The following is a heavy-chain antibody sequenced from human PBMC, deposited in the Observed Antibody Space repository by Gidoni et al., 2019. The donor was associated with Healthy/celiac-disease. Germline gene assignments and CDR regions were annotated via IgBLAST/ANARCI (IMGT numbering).Heavy chain of an antibody. J-gene: IGHJ5*02. V-gene: IGHV4-39*01. CDR1: GGSISSSSYY. CDR3: ARLCYCSSTSCSAGSWFDP. Sequence: QLQLQESGPGLVKPSETLSLTCTVSGGSISSSSYYWGWIRQPPGKGLEWIGSIYYSGSTYYNPSLKSRVTTSVDTSKNQFSLKLSSVTAADTAVYYCARLCYCSSTSCSAGSWFDPWGQGTLVTVSS. D-gene: IGHD2-2*01. CDR2: IYYSGST.